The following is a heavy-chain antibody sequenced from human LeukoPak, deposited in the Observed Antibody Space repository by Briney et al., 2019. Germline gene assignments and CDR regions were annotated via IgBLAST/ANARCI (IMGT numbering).Heavy chain of an antibody. Sequence: SETLSLTCTVSGGSISSYYWGWIRQPPGKGLEWIGSIYYSGSTYYNPSLKSRVTISVDTSKNQFSLKLSSVTAADTAVYYCASIAVAARDAFDIWGQGTMVTVSS. CDR2: IYYSGST. D-gene: IGHD6-19*01. V-gene: IGHV4-39*01. CDR1: GGSISSYY. CDR3: ASIAVAARDAFDI. J-gene: IGHJ3*02.